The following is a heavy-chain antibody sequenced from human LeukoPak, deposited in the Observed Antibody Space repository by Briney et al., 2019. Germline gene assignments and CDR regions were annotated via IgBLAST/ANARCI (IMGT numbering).Heavy chain of an antibody. Sequence: GGSLRLSCAASGFTFSAFGMNWVRQAPGKGLEWVSTITKSGDTTYYVDSVKGRFTISRDNSKNTLYLQMSSLRAEDTAKYYCTKDYCGRFCSAVWGQGTTVTVSS. V-gene: IGHV3-23*01. CDR1: GFTFSAFG. J-gene: IGHJ6*02. CDR3: TKDYCGRFCSAV. D-gene: IGHD3-3*01. CDR2: ITKSGDTT.